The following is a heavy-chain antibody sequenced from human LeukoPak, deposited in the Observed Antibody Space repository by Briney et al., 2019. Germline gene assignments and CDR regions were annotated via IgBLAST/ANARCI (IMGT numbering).Heavy chain of an antibody. CDR2: ISGSGVST. D-gene: IGHD1-26*01. Sequence: GGSLRLSCAASGFTFSSYVMNWVRQAPGKGLEWVSAISGSGVSTSYADSVKGRFTISRDNSKNTVDLQMNSLRAEDTAVYYCARGGSGCFDMWGQGTMVTVSS. CDR1: GFTFSSYV. J-gene: IGHJ3*02. V-gene: IGHV3-23*01. CDR3: ARGGSGCFDM.